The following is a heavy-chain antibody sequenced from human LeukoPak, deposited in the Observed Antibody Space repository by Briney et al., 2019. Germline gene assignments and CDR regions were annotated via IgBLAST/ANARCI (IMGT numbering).Heavy chain of an antibody. Sequence: GASVKVSCKASGYTFTDYYMQWVRQAPGQGLEWMGWINPNSGGTNYAQKFQGRVTMTRDTSISTAYMELSRLRSDDTAVYYCARGLYGDQNWFDPWGQGTLVTVSS. CDR3: ARGLYGDQNWFDP. D-gene: IGHD4-17*01. J-gene: IGHJ5*02. V-gene: IGHV1-2*02. CDR1: GYTFTDYY. CDR2: INPNSGGT.